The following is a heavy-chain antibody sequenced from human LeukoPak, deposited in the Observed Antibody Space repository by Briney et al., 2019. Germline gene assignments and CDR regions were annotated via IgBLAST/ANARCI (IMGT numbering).Heavy chain of an antibody. CDR1: GYTFTSYD. Sequence: ASVKVSCKASGYTFTSYDINWVLQATGQGLEWMGWMNPNSGNTGYAQKFQGRVTMTRNTSISTAYMELSSLRSEDTAVYYCAGGREPRNKYFQHWGQGTLVTVSS. CDR3: AGGREPRNKYFQH. V-gene: IGHV1-8*01. CDR2: MNPNSGNT. D-gene: IGHD2/OR15-2a*01. J-gene: IGHJ1*01.